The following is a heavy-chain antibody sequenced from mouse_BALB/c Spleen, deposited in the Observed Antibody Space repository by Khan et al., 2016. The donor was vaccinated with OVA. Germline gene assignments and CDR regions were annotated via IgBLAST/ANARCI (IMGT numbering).Heavy chain of an antibody. Sequence: QVQLQQSGAELVRPGVSVKISCKGSGYTFTDYAMHWVKQSQTKSLEWIGVISTYYDDASYNQKFKDKATMTVDISSSTAFLELARLTSEDSAISDCARNYYGTRNAMDYWGQGTSVTVSS. D-gene: IGHD1-1*01. CDR1: GYTFTDYA. CDR3: ARNYYGTRNAMDY. J-gene: IGHJ4*01. V-gene: IGHV1S137*01. CDR2: ISTYYDDA.